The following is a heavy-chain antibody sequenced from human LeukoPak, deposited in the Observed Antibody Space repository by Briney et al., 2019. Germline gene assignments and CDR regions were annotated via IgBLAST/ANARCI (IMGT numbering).Heavy chain of an antibody. Sequence: SVKVSCKASGFTFTSSAIQWVRQARGQRLEWIGWIVVGSGNTNYAQKFQERVTITRDMSTSTAYMELSSLTSEDSAVYYCAAGSGLYRFDYWGQGTLVTVSS. CDR1: GFTFTSSA. J-gene: IGHJ4*02. V-gene: IGHV1-58*02. D-gene: IGHD6-19*01. CDR3: AAGSGLYRFDY. CDR2: IVVGSGNT.